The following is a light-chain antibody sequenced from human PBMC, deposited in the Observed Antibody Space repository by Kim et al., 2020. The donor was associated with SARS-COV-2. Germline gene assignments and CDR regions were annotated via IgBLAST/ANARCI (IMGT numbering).Light chain of an antibody. CDR3: PTWGTGICV. V-gene: IGLV4-69*01. J-gene: IGLJ3*02. CDR1: RGHSSYA. CDR2: LSSDVSH. Sequence: SAKRPCTLSRGHSSYAIARHQPQPEKGRRYLMKLSSDVSHSTGAGIPDRFSGSSSGAERYLTITSLQSEDEADDYCPTWGTGICVFGGGTQRTVL.